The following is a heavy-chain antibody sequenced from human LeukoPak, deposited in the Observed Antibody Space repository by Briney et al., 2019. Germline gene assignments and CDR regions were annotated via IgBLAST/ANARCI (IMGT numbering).Heavy chain of an antibody. D-gene: IGHD5-18*01. CDR3: AREWIQLWLLDY. V-gene: IGHV1-18*01. J-gene: IGHJ4*02. Sequence: ASVKVSCKASGYTFTSYGISWVRQAPGQGLEWMGWISAYNGNTNYAQKLQGRVIMTTDTSTSTAYMELRSLRSDDTAVYYCAREWIQLWLLDYWGQGTLVTVSS. CDR2: ISAYNGNT. CDR1: GYTFTSYG.